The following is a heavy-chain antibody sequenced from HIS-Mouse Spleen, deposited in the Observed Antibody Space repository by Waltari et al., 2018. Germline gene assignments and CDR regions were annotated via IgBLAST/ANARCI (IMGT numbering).Heavy chain of an antibody. D-gene: IGHD5-18*01. J-gene: IGHJ4*02. Sequence: QVQLVESGGGVVQPGRSLRLSCAASGFTFSSYAMHWVRQAPGKGLEWVAVISYDGSNKYYADSVKGRFTISRDNSKNTLYLQMNSLRAEDTAVYYCARGDTAMVPRDYWGQGTLVTVSS. V-gene: IGHV3-30-3*01. CDR2: ISYDGSNK. CDR3: ARGDTAMVPRDY. CDR1: GFTFSSYA.